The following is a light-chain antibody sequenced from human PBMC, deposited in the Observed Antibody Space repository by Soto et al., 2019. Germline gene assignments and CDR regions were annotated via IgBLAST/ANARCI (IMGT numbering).Light chain of an antibody. CDR1: QGISTY. Sequence: DIQMTQSPSSLSASVGERLTITCRASQGISTYLNWYQQKPGKAPKLLIYAASTLQSAVPSRFSGSGSETDFSLTIRALQPEDFATYYCQQLSRYPLTFGGGTKVDIK. CDR3: QQLSRYPLT. J-gene: IGKJ4*01. CDR2: AAS. V-gene: IGKV1-9*01.